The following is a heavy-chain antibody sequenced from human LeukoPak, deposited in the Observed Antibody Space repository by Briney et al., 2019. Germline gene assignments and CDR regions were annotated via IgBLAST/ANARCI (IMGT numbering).Heavy chain of an antibody. V-gene: IGHV1-18*01. CDR1: GYTFTSYG. CDR3: ARDLLFYSGSYSDYFDY. Sequence: AASVKVPCKASGYTFTSYGISWVRQAPGQGLEWMGWISAYNGNTNYAQKLQGRVTMTTDTSTSTAYMELRSLRSDDTAVYYCARDLLFYSGSYSDYFDYWGQGTLVTVSS. CDR2: ISAYNGNT. J-gene: IGHJ4*02. D-gene: IGHD1-26*01.